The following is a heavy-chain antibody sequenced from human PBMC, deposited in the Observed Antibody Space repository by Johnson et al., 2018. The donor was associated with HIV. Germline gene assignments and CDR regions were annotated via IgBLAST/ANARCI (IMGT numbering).Heavy chain of an antibody. D-gene: IGHD2-8*01. Sequence: EVQLLESGGGFVKPEGSLRLSCAASGFTFKNAWMHWVRQAPGKGLEWIGRIKSKYHDETTDYAAPVKGRFAISRDDSKNTVYLQMNSLKAEDTAVYYCTTGSCIDGVCYAFDVWGQGTMVTVSS. CDR2: IKSKYHDETT. CDR3: TTGSCIDGVCYAFDV. CDR1: GFTFKNAW. V-gene: IGHV3-15*01. J-gene: IGHJ3*01.